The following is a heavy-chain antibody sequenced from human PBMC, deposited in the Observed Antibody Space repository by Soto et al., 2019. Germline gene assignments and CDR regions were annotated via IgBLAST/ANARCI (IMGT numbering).Heavy chain of an antibody. Sequence: GVSLRLSCAASGFSFSSYAMHWVRQAPGKGLEWVAVISYDGSSKNYADSVKGRFTISRDNSKNTLYVEMNSLRPEDTAVYYCAREIRSGSYYNFDYWGQGTLVTVSS. CDR3: AREIRSGSYYNFDY. CDR1: GFSFSSYA. D-gene: IGHD3-10*01. J-gene: IGHJ4*02. CDR2: ISYDGSSK. V-gene: IGHV3-30-3*01.